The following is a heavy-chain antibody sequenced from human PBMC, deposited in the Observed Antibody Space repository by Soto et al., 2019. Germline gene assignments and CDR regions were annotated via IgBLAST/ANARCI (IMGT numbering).Heavy chain of an antibody. Sequence: PGGSLRLSCAASGITFSSTWMSWVRQAPGKGLEWVGRIKSNVDGGTADYAPPVRGRSTISRDDSKTTLYLQMDSLRIEDTAVYYCTTAVRDSSPWCDNWGQGTLVTASS. D-gene: IGHD3-22*01. CDR3: TTAVRDSSPWCDN. CDR1: GITFSSTW. CDR2: IKSNVDGGTA. J-gene: IGHJ4*02. V-gene: IGHV3-15*01.